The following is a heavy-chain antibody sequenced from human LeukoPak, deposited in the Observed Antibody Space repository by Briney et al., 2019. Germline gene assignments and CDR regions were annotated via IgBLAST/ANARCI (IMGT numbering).Heavy chain of an antibody. D-gene: IGHD4-17*01. CDR2: IIPIFGTA. J-gene: IGHJ4*02. Sequence: SVKVSCKASGGTFSSYSISWVRQAPGQGLEWMGGIIPIFGTANYAQNFQGRVTITADESSSTAFMELRSLRSDDTAVYYCARDNGDYNFDYWGQGTLVTVSS. CDR1: GGTFSSYS. V-gene: IGHV1-69*13. CDR3: ARDNGDYNFDY.